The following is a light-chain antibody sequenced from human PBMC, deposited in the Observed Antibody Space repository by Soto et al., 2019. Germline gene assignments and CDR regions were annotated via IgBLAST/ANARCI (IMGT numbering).Light chain of an antibody. CDR3: GTWDSSLSAGV. Sequence: QSVLTQPPSVSAATGQKVTISCSGSSSNIGNNYVSWYQQLPGTAPKLLIYDNNKRPSGIPDRFSGSKSGTSATLGITGLETGDEADYDCGTWDSSLSAGVFGGGTPLTVL. V-gene: IGLV1-51*01. CDR2: DNN. CDR1: SSNIGNNY. J-gene: IGLJ2*01.